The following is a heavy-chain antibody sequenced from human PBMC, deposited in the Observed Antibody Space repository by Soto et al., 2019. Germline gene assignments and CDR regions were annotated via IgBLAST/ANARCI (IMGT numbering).Heavy chain of an antibody. CDR3: ATEVWVYYDFWSGYSDY. D-gene: IGHD3-3*01. Sequence: EVQLVESGGGLVQPGGSLRLSCAASGFTFSSYWMSWVRQAPGKGLEWVANIKEDGSDMYYVDSVKGRFTISRDNAKNSLYLQMNCLRAEDTAVYYCATEVWVYYDFWSGYSDYWGQGTLVTVSS. V-gene: IGHV3-7*01. CDR2: IKEDGSDM. CDR1: GFTFSSYW. J-gene: IGHJ4*02.